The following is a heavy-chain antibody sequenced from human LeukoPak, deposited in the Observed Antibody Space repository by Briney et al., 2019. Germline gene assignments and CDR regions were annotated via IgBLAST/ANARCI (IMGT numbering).Heavy chain of an antibody. J-gene: IGHJ4*02. Sequence: PGGSLRLSCAASGFTFSSYGMHWVRQAPGKGLEWVAFIRYDGSNKYYADSVKGRFTISRDNSKNTLYLQMNSLRAEDTAVYYCAKDRRPLITMVRGVPLWGQGPPVTVSS. CDR2: IRYDGSNK. CDR3: AKDRRPLITMVRGVPL. D-gene: IGHD3-10*01. CDR1: GFTFSSYG. V-gene: IGHV3-30*02.